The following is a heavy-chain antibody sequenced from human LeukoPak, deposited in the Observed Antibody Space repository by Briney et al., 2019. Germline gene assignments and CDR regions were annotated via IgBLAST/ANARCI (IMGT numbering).Heavy chain of an antibody. V-gene: IGHV4-61*02. J-gene: IGHJ5*02. Sequence: SETLSLTCTVSGGSISSGSYYWSWIRQPAGKGLEWIGRIYTSGSTNYNPSLKSRVTISVDTSKNQFSLKLSSVTAADTAVYYCARTSLGGAWFDPWGQGTLVTVSS. CDR1: GGSISSGSYY. CDR3: ARTSLGGAWFDP. CDR2: IYTSGST. D-gene: IGHD3-10*01.